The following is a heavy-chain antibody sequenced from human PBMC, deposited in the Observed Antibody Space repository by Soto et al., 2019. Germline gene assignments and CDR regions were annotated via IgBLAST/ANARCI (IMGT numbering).Heavy chain of an antibody. Sequence: PGGSLRLSCAASGFTFSSYAMHWVRQAPGKGLEWVAVISYDGSNKYYADSVKGRFTISRDNSKNTLYLQMNSLRAEDTAVYYCARERGQNALRYFDCLDYWGQGTLVTVSS. D-gene: IGHD3-9*01. V-gene: IGHV3-30-3*01. CDR3: ARERGQNALRYFDCLDY. J-gene: IGHJ4*02. CDR2: ISYDGSNK. CDR1: GFTFSSYA.